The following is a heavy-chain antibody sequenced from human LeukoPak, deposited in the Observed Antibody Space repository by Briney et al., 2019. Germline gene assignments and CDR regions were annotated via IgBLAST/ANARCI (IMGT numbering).Heavy chain of an antibody. Sequence: SETLSLTCTVSGGSISSYYWSWIRQPAGKGLEWIGRIYTSGSTNYSPSLKSRVSVSVDTSKNQFSLRLSSVTAADTAVYYCAGYCSSTSCSLFDYWGQGTLVTVSS. CDR1: GGSISSYY. CDR3: AGYCSSTSCSLFDY. CDR2: IYTSGST. V-gene: IGHV4-4*07. J-gene: IGHJ4*02. D-gene: IGHD2-2*01.